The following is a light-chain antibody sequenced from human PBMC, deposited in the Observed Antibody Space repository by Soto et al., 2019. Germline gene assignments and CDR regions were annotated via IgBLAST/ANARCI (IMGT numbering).Light chain of an antibody. CDR3: QQYHIWPPWT. CDR1: QSIRSN. Sequence: EIAMTQSPDTLSVSPGEGATLSCRVSQSIRSNLAWYQQRPGQAPRLLMYGASTRADGIPARFTGSGSGTEFTHTISSLQSEDFAVYYCQQYHIWPPWTSGQGTKVDNK. V-gene: IGKV3-15*01. CDR2: GAS. J-gene: IGKJ1*01.